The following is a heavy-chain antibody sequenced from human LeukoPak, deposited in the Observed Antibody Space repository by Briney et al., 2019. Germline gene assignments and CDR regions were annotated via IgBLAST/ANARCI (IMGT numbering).Heavy chain of an antibody. J-gene: IGHJ5*02. D-gene: IGHD6-13*01. CDR2: INPNSGGT. V-gene: IGHV1-2*02. CDR3: ARDNQSGSWSWFDP. Sequence: ASVKVSCKASGYTFTGNYMHWVRQAPGQGLEWMGWINPNSGGTNYAQKFQGRVSMTRDTSISTAYMEMSRLRSDDTAVYYCARDNQSGSWSWFDPWGQGTLVFVSS. CDR1: GYTFTGNY.